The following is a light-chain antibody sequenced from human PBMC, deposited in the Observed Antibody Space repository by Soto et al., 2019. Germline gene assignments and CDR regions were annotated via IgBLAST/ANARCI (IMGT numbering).Light chain of an antibody. V-gene: IGKV3-15*01. Sequence: EIVLTQSPGTLSVSPGERATLSCRASQSVSSKLAWYQQKPGQAPRLLFYGAYTGATGIPARFSGSGSETEFTLSIGSLQSEDFAVYYCQQYNNWPGTFGQGTKVDIK. CDR1: QSVSSK. J-gene: IGKJ1*01. CDR3: QQYNNWPGT. CDR2: GAY.